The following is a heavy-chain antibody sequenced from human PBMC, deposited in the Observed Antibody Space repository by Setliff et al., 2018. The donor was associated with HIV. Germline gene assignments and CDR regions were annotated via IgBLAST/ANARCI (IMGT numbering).Heavy chain of an antibody. CDR2: ISSNTNHI. CDR1: GVTLSSYS. V-gene: IGHV3-21*01. D-gene: IGHD3-3*01. J-gene: IGHJ4*02. CDR3: ATSGGYDLWSGYSYFQY. Sequence: SLRLSCAASGVTLSSYSLNWVRQSPGKGLEWVSSISSNTNHIYYADSVKGRFTISRDNAENSLFLQLTSLRAEDTAVYYCATSGGYDLWSGYSYFQYWGQGTPVTVSS.